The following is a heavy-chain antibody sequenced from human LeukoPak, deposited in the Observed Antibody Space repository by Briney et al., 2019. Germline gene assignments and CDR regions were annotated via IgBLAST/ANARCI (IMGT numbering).Heavy chain of an antibody. CDR1: GYSISSSNY. CDR3: ARGRSGYSYGPFDY. V-gene: IGHV4-28*05. CDR2: IYYSGSI. D-gene: IGHD5-18*01. J-gene: IGHJ4*02. Sequence: SDTLSLTCAVSGYSISSSNYWAWIRQPPGKGLEWIGHIYYSGSIYYNPSLKSRVTMSVDTSKNQFSLKLSSVTAADTAVYYCARGRSGYSYGPFDYWGQGTLVTVSS.